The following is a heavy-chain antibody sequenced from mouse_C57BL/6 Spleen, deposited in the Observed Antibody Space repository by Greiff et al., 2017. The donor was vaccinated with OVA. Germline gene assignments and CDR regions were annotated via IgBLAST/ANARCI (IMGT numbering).Heavy chain of an antibody. D-gene: IGHD6-1*01. J-gene: IGHJ2*01. CDR3: ARSQPFDY. V-gene: IGHV1-85*01. Sequence: VKLMESGPELVKPGASVKLSCKASGYTFTSYDINWVKQRPGQGLEWIGWIYPRDGSTKYNEKFKGKATLTVDTSSSTAYMELHSLTSEDSAVYFCARSQPFDYWGQGTTLTVSS. CDR2: IYPRDGST. CDR1: GYTFTSYD.